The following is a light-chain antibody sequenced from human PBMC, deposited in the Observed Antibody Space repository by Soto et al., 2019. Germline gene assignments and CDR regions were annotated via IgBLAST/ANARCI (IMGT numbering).Light chain of an antibody. CDR2: GAS. Sequence: EIVLTQSPGTLSLSPGERATLSCRASQSVSTSYLAWFQQKPGQAPRLLIYGASNRATGIPDRFSGSGSGTDFALTISSLEPEDFAVYYCQQRSNWPPVFGGGTKVDIK. J-gene: IGKJ4*01. CDR1: QSVSTSY. CDR3: QQRSNWPPV. V-gene: IGKV3D-20*02.